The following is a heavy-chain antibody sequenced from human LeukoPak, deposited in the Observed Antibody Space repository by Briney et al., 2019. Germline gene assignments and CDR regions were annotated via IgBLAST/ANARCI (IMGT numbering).Heavy chain of an antibody. J-gene: IGHJ3*02. Sequence: TGESLKISCKGSGYSFTSYWIGWVRQMPGKGLEWMGIIYPGDSDTRYSPSFQGQVTISADKSISSAYLQWSSLKASDTAMYYCASILEWLRDDAFDIWGQGTMVTVSS. D-gene: IGHD3-3*01. CDR2: IYPGDSDT. CDR3: ASILEWLRDDAFDI. V-gene: IGHV5-51*01. CDR1: GYSFTSYW.